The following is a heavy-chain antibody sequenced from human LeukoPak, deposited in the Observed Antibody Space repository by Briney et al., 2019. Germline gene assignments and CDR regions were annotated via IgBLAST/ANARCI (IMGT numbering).Heavy chain of an antibody. CDR3: ARGGGSPYYYYGMDV. D-gene: IGHD1-26*01. V-gene: IGHV3-23*01. CDR2: IRGSGGVT. J-gene: IGHJ6*02. CDR1: GFTFINYA. Sequence: GGSLRLSCAASGFTFINYAMSWVRQAPGKGLEWVSAIRGSGGVTDYADSVKGRFTISRDNSKNTLYLHMNSLRAEDTAVYYCARGGGSPYYYYGMDVWGQGTTVTVSS.